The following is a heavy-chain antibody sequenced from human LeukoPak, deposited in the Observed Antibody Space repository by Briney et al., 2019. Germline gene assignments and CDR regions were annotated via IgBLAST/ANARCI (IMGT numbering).Heavy chain of an antibody. CDR1: GYSISSGYY. Sequence: PSETLSPTCAVSGYSISSGYYWGWIRQPPGKGLEWIGSIYHSGSTYYNPSLKSRVTISVDTSKNQFSLKLSSVTAADTAVYYCARLAARHPFDYWGQGTLVTVSS. V-gene: IGHV4-38-2*01. CDR3: ARLAARHPFDY. J-gene: IGHJ4*02. CDR2: IYHSGST. D-gene: IGHD6-6*01.